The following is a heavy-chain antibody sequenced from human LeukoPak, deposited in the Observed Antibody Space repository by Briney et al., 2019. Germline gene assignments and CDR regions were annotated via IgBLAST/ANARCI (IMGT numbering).Heavy chain of an antibody. J-gene: IGHJ4*02. CDR1: GGSISSYY. CDR3: AREGREPAAGMDY. D-gene: IGHD6-13*01. V-gene: IGHV4-59*01. CDR2: IYYIGST. Sequence: SETLSLTCTVSGGSISSYYWSWIRQPPGKGLEWIGYIYYIGSTNYNPSLKNRVTISVDTSKNQFSLRLSSVTAADSAVYFCAREGREPAAGMDYWGQGTLVTVSS.